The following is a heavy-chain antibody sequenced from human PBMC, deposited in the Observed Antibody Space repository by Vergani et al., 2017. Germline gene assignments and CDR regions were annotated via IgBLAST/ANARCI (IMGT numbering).Heavy chain of an antibody. CDR1: GGSISSSSYY. V-gene: IGHV4-39*07. Sequence: QLQLQESCPGLVKPSETLSLTCTVSGGSISSSSYYWGWIRQPPGKGLEWIGSIYYSGSTYYNPSLKSRVTISVDTSKNQFSLKLSSVTAADTAVYYCARDPGGYYYDSSGYYAYWGQGALVTVSS. CDR2: IYYSGST. J-gene: IGHJ4*02. D-gene: IGHD3-22*01. CDR3: ARDPGGYYYDSSGYYAY.